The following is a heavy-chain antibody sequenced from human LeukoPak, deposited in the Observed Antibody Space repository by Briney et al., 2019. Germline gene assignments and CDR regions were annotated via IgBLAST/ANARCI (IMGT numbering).Heavy chain of an antibody. CDR3: ARVGWIQLNWFDP. Sequence: GASVKVSCKASGYTFTGYYMHWVRQAPGQGLEWMGWINPNSGGTNYAQKFQGRATMTRDTSISTAYMELSRLRSDDTAVYYCARVGWIQLNWFDPWGQGTLVTVSS. J-gene: IGHJ5*02. CDR2: INPNSGGT. D-gene: IGHD5-18*01. CDR1: GYTFTGYY. V-gene: IGHV1-2*02.